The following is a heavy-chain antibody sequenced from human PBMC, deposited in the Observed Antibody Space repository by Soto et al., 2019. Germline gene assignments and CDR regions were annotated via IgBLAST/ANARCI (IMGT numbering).Heavy chain of an antibody. J-gene: IGHJ4*02. V-gene: IGHV3-7*03. CDR2: IKQDGSEK. D-gene: IGHD1-1*01. CDR3: ATGNVYNVLDS. CDR1: GFTFSSYW. Sequence: LRLSCAASGFTFSSYWMTWVRQAPGKGLEWVANIKQDGSEKYYVDSVKGRFTISRDNAKNSLYLQMNSLRAEDTAVYYCATGNVYNVLDSWGQGTLVTVSS.